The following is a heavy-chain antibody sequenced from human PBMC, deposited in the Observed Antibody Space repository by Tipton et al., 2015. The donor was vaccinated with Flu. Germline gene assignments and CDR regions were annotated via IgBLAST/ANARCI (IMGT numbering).Heavy chain of an antibody. CDR2: ICPGSP. CDR3: ARRTFSNYVSEPKNWFDF. D-gene: IGHD4-11*01. J-gene: IGHJ5*01. CDR1: GDSIGTDYY. V-gene: IGHV4-38-2*01. Sequence: TLSLTCSVSGDSIGTDYYWAWIRQPPGKGLEWIGNICPGSPYYNPSLRSRVTMSVARSNDQFSLRLTSVTAADTAVYFCARRTFSNYVSEPKNWFDFWGQGTLVTVSS.